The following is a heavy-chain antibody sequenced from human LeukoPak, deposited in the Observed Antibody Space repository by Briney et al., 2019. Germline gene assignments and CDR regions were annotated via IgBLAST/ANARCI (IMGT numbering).Heavy chain of an antibody. CDR1: RFTFSSYW. D-gene: IGHD5-24*01. CDR3: ARCVGWLQSNYYYYGMDV. J-gene: IGHJ6*02. Sequence: GGSLRLSCAGSRFTFSSYWIHWVRQAPGKGLVWVSHINSDGSSTSYADSVKGRFTISRDNAKNTLYLQMNSLRAEDTALYYCARCVGWLQSNYYYYGMDVWGQGTTVTVSS. CDR2: INSDGSST. V-gene: IGHV3-74*01.